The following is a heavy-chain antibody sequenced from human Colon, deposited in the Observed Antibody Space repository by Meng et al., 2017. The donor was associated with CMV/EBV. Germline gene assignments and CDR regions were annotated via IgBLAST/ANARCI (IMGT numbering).Heavy chain of an antibody. V-gene: IGHV4-4*07. Sequence: APRLLNPLEPLPLPVTVSVGSISTYYWSWIRQPAGEGLEWLGRISTNRNTDYNPSLNSRATIWLDTSNNQFSLKLTSVTAADTAVYYCVRGGYSGTQTGGVQEYWGQGTLVTVSS. CDR2: ISTNRNT. D-gene: IGHD5-12*01. CDR3: VRGGYSGTQTGGVQEY. J-gene: IGHJ4*02. CDR1: VGSISTYY.